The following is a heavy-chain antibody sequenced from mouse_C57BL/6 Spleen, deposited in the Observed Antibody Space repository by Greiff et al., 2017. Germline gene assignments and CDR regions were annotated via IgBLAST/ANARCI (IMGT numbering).Heavy chain of an antibody. J-gene: IGHJ3*01. Sequence: QVQLQQPGAELVKPGASVKMSCKASGYTFTSYWITWVKQRPGQGLEWIGDIYPGSGSTNYNEKLKSKATLTVDTSSSTAYMQLSSLTSEDSAVYYCARRANWADWFAYWGQGTLVTVSA. CDR2: IYPGSGST. D-gene: IGHD4-1*01. CDR3: ARRANWADWFAY. CDR1: GYTFTSYW. V-gene: IGHV1-55*01.